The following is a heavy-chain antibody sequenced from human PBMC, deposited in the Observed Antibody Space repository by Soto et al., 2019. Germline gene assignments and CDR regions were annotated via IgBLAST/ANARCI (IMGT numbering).Heavy chain of an antibody. Sequence: QVQLVQSGAEVKEPGSSVNVSCKTSGGTFGNTAVTWVRQAPGQGLEWIGGIVPMFGTANYAQKFQGRVTITADESTGTAYMELSSLTSDDTAVYYCARDGDPGYSFWSGPLGGCRFDPWGQGTLVTVSS. CDR1: GGTFGNTA. J-gene: IGHJ5*02. V-gene: IGHV1-69*12. CDR3: ARDGDPGYSFWSGPLGGCRFDP. CDR2: IVPMFGTA. D-gene: IGHD3-3*01.